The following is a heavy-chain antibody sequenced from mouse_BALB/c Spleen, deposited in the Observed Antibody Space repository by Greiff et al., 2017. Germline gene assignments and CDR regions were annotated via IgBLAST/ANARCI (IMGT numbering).Heavy chain of an antibody. D-gene: IGHD4-1*01. CDR2: INPSNGGT. Sequence: QVQLQQSGAELVKPGASVKLSCKASGYTFTSYYMYWVKQRPGQGLEWIGEINPSNGGTNYNAKFKSKATLTVDKSSSTAYMQLSSLTSEDSAVYDSTRKRRNTGSLTMDYWGQGTSVTVSS. CDR3: TRKRRNTGSLTMDY. V-gene: IGHV1S81*02. J-gene: IGHJ4*01. CDR1: GYTFTSYY.